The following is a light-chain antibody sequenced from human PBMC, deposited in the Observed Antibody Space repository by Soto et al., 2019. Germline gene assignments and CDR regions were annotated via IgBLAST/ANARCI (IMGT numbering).Light chain of an antibody. Sequence: DIQVTQSPSSLPASVGDRVTITFRASQSISTYLNWYHQRPGKAPKLLIYAASSLQSGVPSRFSGSGSGTDFTLTISSLQPEDFATYYCQQSYSTPRTFGQGTKVEIK. CDR1: QSISTY. J-gene: IGKJ1*01. CDR2: AAS. V-gene: IGKV1-39*01. CDR3: QQSYSTPRT.